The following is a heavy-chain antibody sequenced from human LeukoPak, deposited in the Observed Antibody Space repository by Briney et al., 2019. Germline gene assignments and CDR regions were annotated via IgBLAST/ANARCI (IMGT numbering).Heavy chain of an antibody. V-gene: IGHV3-48*01. CDR1: GFTFSSYS. CDR3: ARALHRPDY. Sequence: PGGSLRLSCAASGFTFSSYSMNWVRQAPGKGLEWVSYISSSSSTIYYADSVKGRFTISRDNVKNSLYLQMNSLRAEDTAVYYCARALHRPDYWGQGTLVTVSS. CDR2: ISSSSSTI. J-gene: IGHJ4*02.